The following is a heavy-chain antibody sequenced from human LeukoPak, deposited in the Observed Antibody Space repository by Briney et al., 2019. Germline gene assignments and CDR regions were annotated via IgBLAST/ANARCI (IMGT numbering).Heavy chain of an antibody. V-gene: IGHV3-23*01. CDR2: ISGSGGST. CDR1: GFTFSTYA. J-gene: IGHJ4*02. CDR3: AKESGKFDY. Sequence: PGGSLRLSCAASGFTFSTYAMSWVRQAPGTGLEWVSVISGSGGSTYYTDSVKGRFTISRDNSESTLYLQMNSLRAEDTAVYYCAKESGKFDYWGQGTLVAVSS.